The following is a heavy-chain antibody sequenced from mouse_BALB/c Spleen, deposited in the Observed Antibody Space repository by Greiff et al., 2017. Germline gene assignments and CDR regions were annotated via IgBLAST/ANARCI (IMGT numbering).Heavy chain of an antibody. J-gene: IGHJ4*01. Sequence: EVKVVESGGGLVQPKGSLKLSCAASGFTFNTYAMNWVRQAPGKGLEWVARIRSKSNNYATYYADSVKDRFTISRDDSQSMLYLQMNNLKTEDTAMYYCVRDYYGGAMDYWGQGTSVTVSS. CDR1: GFTFNTYA. V-gene: IGHV10-1*02. D-gene: IGHD1-1*01. CDR2: IRSKSNNYAT. CDR3: VRDYYGGAMDY.